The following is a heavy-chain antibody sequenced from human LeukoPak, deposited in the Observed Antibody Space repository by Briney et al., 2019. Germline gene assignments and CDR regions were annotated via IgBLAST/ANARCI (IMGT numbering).Heavy chain of an antibody. CDR1: VYSISSGYY. CDR3: ARDPVVPAAMGYYYYYYMDV. D-gene: IGHD2-2*01. CDR2: VYHVWTT. J-gene: IGHJ6*03. V-gene: IGHV4-38-2*02. Sequence: PSETLSLTCTVSVYSISSGYYWGWIRQPPGKGLEWIVVYHVWTTAYTPSLRSRVTISVDGSKNQMSLTLRSVAAEDTAMYYCARDPVVPAAMGYYYYYYMDVWGKGTTVTISS.